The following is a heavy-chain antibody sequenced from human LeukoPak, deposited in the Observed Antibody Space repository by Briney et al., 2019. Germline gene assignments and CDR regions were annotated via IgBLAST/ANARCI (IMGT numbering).Heavy chain of an antibody. J-gene: IGHJ4*02. CDR3: AKFWFGDSFDY. D-gene: IGHD3-10*01. V-gene: IGHV3-30*18. CDR2: ISYDGSNK. Sequence: GGSLRLSCAASGFTFSSYAMSWVRQAPGKGLEWVAVISYDGSNKYYADSVKGRFTISRDNSMNTLYLQMNSLRAEDTAVYYCAKFWFGDSFDYWGQGALVTVSS. CDR1: GFTFSSYA.